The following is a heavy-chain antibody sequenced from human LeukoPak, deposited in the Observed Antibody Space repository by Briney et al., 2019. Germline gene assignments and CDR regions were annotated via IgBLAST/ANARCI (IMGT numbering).Heavy chain of an antibody. D-gene: IGHD3-16*01. Sequence: GGSLRLSCAASGFTFSSYWMSWVRQAPGKGLEWVANMNEDGSVKNYVVSVKGPFTISRDNAKSSLYLQMNSLRAEDTAVYYCAVDGGYNRFDPWGQGTLVTVPS. V-gene: IGHV3-7*04. J-gene: IGHJ5*02. CDR1: GFTFSSYW. CDR2: MNEDGSVK. CDR3: AVDGGYNRFDP.